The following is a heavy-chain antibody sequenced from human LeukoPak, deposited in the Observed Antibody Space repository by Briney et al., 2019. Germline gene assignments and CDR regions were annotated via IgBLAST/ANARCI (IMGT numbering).Heavy chain of an antibody. CDR3: AKGSRDTSGWYRDY. V-gene: IGHV3-23*01. J-gene: IGHJ4*02. Sequence: GGSLRLSCAASGFTFGSYAMSWVRQAPGKGLEWVSTISNSGAGTYYADSVKGRFTISRDNSKNTLYLQMNSLRAEDTAVYYCAKGSRDTSGWYRDYWGQGTLVTVSS. CDR2: ISNSGAGT. D-gene: IGHD6-19*01. CDR1: GFTFGSYA.